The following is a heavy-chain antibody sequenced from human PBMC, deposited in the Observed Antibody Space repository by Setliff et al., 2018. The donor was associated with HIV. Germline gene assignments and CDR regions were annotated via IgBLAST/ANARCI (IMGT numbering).Heavy chain of an antibody. V-gene: IGHV1-2*06. J-gene: IGHJ5*02. D-gene: IGHD5-12*01. CDR1: GYTFTGYY. CDR3: ARAHYSVAMTRNRFDP. CDR2: INPKNGVA. Sequence: GASVKVSCKASGYTFTGYYMHWVRQAPGQGLEWMGRINPKNGVADYLKKFQDRVIMTRDTSTNTAHMELIRPRHEDTAIYYCARAHYSVAMTRNRFDPWGQGTLVTVSS.